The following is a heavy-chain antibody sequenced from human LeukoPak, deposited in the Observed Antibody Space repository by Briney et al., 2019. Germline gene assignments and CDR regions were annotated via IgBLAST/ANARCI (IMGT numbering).Heavy chain of an antibody. J-gene: IGHJ4*02. Sequence: GGSLRLSCAASGFTFSSYAMTWVRQAPGKGLEWVSAISGSGGSTYYTDSVKGRFTISRDNSKNTLYLQMNSLRAEDTAVCYCAKLSSSSWYRYYYFDSWGQGTLVTVSS. D-gene: IGHD6-13*01. CDR3: AKLSSSSWYRYYYFDS. CDR2: ISGSGGST. CDR1: GFTFSSYA. V-gene: IGHV3-23*01.